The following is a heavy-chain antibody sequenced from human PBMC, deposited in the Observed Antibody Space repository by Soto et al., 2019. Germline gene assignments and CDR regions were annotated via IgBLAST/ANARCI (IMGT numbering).Heavy chain of an antibody. CDR3: ARAKDTAMVSYYYYYMDV. CDR2: IYSGGST. J-gene: IGHJ6*03. D-gene: IGHD5-18*01. V-gene: IGHV3-66*01. CDR1: GFTVSSNY. Sequence: GGSLRLSCAASGFTVSSNYMSWVRQAPGKGLEWVSVIYSGGSTYYADSVKGRFTISRDNSKNTLYLQMNSLRAEDTAVYYCARAKDTAMVSYYYYYMDVWGKGTTVTVSS.